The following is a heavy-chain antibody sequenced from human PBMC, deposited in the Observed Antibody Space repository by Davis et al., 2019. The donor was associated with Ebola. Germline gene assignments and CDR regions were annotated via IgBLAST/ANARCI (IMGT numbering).Heavy chain of an antibody. CDR2: ISGSGGST. J-gene: IGHJ6*02. CDR3: ARIMVRGSYWVYYGMDV. Sequence: PGGSLRLSCAASGFTFSSYAMSWVRQAPGKGLEWVSAISGSGGSTYYADSVQGRFTISRDNSKNTLYLQMNSLRAEDTAVYYCARIMVRGSYWVYYGMDVWGQGTTVTVSS. V-gene: IGHV3-23*01. D-gene: IGHD3-10*01. CDR1: GFTFSSYA.